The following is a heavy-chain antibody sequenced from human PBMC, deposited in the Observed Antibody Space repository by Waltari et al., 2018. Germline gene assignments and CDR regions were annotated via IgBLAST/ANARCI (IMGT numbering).Heavy chain of an antibody. CDR1: GSTFSSYS. CDR2: SSSSSSYV. CDR3: ARVGLYDVFDY. J-gene: IGHJ4*02. Sequence: EVQLVESGGGLVKPGGSLRLTCAASGSTFSSYSMNWVRQATGKGLEGVASSSSSSSYVYYADAVKGRCTSSRDNAKNSLYLKMNSLRAEDTAVYYWARVGLYDVFDYWGQGTLVTVSS. V-gene: IGHV3-21*04. D-gene: IGHD3-22*01.